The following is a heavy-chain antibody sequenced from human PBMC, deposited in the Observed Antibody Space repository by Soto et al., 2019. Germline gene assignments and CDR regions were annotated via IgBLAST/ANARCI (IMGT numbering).Heavy chain of an antibody. Sequence: KSSETLSLTCAVYGGSFSGYYWSWIRQPPGKGLEWIGEINHSGSTNYNPSLKSRVTISVDTSKNQFSLKLSSVTAADTAVYYCARVRTYYDYVWGSYRPYYFDYWGQGTLVTVS. J-gene: IGHJ4*02. CDR3: ARVRTYYDYVWGSYRPYYFDY. D-gene: IGHD3-16*02. CDR1: GGSFSGYY. CDR2: INHSGST. V-gene: IGHV4-34*01.